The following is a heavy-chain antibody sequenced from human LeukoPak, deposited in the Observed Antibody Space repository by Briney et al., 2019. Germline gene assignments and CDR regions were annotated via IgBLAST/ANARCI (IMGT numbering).Heavy chain of an antibody. CDR1: GGSISSGDYY. Sequence: SQTLSLTCTVSGGSISSGDYYWSWIRQPPGKGLEWIGYIYYSGTTYYNPSLKSRVTISVDTSKNQFSLKLTSVTAADTAVYYCARGPYGSGSYHWGQGTLVTVSS. J-gene: IGHJ4*02. V-gene: IGHV4-30-4*01. CDR3: ARGPYGSGSYH. D-gene: IGHD3-10*01. CDR2: IYYSGTT.